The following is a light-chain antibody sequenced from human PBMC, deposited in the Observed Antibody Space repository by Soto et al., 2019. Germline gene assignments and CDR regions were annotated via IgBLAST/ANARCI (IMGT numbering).Light chain of an antibody. CDR1: SSDDGGYNY. V-gene: IGLV2-11*01. Sequence: SALAQPRSVSGSPGQSVTISCAGTSSDDGGYNYVSWYQQHPGKAPKLMIYDVSKRPSGVPDRFSGSKSGNTASLTISGLQAEDEADYYCCSYAGRYTYIFGTGTKVTVL. CDR2: DVS. J-gene: IGLJ1*01. CDR3: CSYAGRYTYI.